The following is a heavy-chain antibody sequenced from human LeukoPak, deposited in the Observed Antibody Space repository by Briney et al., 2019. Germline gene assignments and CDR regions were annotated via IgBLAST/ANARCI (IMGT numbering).Heavy chain of an antibody. V-gene: IGHV4-4*09. CDR3: ARQDGLWVGDLGGWFDF. CDR1: GTSISRHY. J-gene: IGHJ5*01. D-gene: IGHD3-10*01. Sequence: SETLSLTCTVSGTSISRHYWSWLRQSAGLGLEWLAYISTTGSTTYNPSLEGRVTMSEDTSQNQLSLTLSSVTAADTAVYFCARQDGLWVGDLGGWFDFWGQGIQVTVSS. CDR2: ISTTGST.